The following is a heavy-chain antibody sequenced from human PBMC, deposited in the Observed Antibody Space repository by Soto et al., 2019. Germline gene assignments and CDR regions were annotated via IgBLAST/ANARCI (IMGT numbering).Heavy chain of an antibody. CDR2: IYHSGST. V-gene: IGHV4-4*02. CDR3: ARVPDR. D-gene: IGHD2-2*01. Sequence: SETLSLTCAVSGDSISRSYWWSWVRQFPGKGLEWIGEIYHSGSTIYNPSLQSRVTISVDKSKNEFSLKLSSVTAADTAVYYCARVPDRWGQGTLVTVS. J-gene: IGHJ5*02. CDR1: GDSISRSYW.